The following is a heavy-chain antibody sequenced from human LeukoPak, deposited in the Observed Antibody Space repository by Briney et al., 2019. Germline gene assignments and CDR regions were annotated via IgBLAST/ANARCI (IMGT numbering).Heavy chain of an antibody. J-gene: IGHJ4*02. Sequence: ASVKVSCKASGYTFTGYYMHWVRQAPGQGLEWMGWINPNSGGTNYAQKFQGRVTMTRDTSISTAYMELRSLRSDDTAVYYCARDPPIVVVTAIPPLDYWGQGTLVTVSS. CDR3: ARDPPIVVVTAIPPLDY. CDR2: INPNSGGT. CDR1: GYTFTGYY. V-gene: IGHV1-2*02. D-gene: IGHD2-21*02.